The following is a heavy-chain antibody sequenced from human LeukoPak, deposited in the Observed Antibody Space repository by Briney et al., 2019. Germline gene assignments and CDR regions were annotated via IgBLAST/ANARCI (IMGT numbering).Heavy chain of an antibody. J-gene: IGHJ4*02. V-gene: IGHV4-39*01. CDR3: ERRDHYDSSAYSFDY. D-gene: IGHD3-22*01. CDR1: GVSISSSSYY. Sequence: PSETLSLTCTVSGVSISSSSYYWGWIRQPPGKGLEWIGSIYYSGSTYYNPSLKRRVTISVDTSKHQYSLKLSSVTDADTAVYYCERRDHYDSSAYSFDYWGQGTLVTVSS. CDR2: IYYSGST.